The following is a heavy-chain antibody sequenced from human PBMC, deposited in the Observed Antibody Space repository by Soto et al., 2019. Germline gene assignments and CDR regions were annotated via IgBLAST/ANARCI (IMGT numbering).Heavy chain of an antibody. CDR1: GFTFSSYA. D-gene: IGHD1-26*01. CDR3: ATIVGADDAFDI. Sequence: QVQLVASGGGVVQPGRSLRLSCAASGFTFSSYAMHWVRQAPGKGLEWVAVISYDGSNKYYADSVKGRFTISRDNSKNTLYLQMNSLRAEDTAVYYCATIVGADDAFDIWGQGTMVTVSS. V-gene: IGHV3-30-3*01. J-gene: IGHJ3*02. CDR2: ISYDGSNK.